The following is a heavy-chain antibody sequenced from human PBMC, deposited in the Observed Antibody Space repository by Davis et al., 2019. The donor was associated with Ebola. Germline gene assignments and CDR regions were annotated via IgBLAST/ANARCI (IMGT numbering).Heavy chain of an antibody. CDR2: IRYDGSNK. D-gene: IGHD3-3*01. V-gene: IGHV3-33*08. CDR1: GFTFSSYG. Sequence: PGGSLRLSCAASGFTFSSYGIHWVRQAPDKVLEWVTFIRYDGSNKYYADSVKGRFTISRDNSKNTLYLQMNSLRAEDTAVYYCARSGLSFGVVKYHYGMDVWGKGTTVTVSS. CDR3: ARSGLSFGVVKYHYGMDV. J-gene: IGHJ6*04.